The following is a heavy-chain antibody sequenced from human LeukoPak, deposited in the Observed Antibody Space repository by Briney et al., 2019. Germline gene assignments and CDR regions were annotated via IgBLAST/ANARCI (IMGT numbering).Heavy chain of an antibody. V-gene: IGHV3-74*01. Sequence: GGSLRLSCAASGFTFSSYWMYWVRQAPGKGLVWVSRIDTDGSITSYADSVKGRFTISRDNAKNTLYLQMSSLSAEDTAVYYCLRSYDYWGQGTLVTVSS. D-gene: IGHD3-10*01. CDR3: LRSYDY. CDR2: IDTDGSIT. CDR1: GFTFSSYW. J-gene: IGHJ4*02.